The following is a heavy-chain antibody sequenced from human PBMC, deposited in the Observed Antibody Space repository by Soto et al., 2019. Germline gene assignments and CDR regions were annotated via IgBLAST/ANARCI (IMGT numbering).Heavy chain of an antibody. CDR2: IIPLFGTT. CDR3: TREGSAPYYYYGMDV. Sequence: VKVSCKASGGTFSSYAVSWVRQAPGQGLEWMGGIIPLFGTTSYAQKFQGRVTITADESTNTAYMELSSLRSEDTAVYYCTREGSAPYYYYGMDVWGQGTTVTVSS. D-gene: IGHD3-10*01. J-gene: IGHJ6*02. V-gene: IGHV1-69*13. CDR1: GGTFSSYA.